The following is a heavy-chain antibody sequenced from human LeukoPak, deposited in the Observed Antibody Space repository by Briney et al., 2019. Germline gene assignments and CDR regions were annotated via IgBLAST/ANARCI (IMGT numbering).Heavy chain of an antibody. V-gene: IGHV3-11*04. CDR3: ARWFYYGSGSFDY. Sequence: PGGSLRLSCAASGFTFSDYYMTWIRQAPGKGLEWVSYISSNGNTIYYADSVKGRFTISRDNAKNSLSLQMNSLRAEDTAVYYCARWFYYGSGSFDYWGQGTPVTVSS. CDR2: ISSNGNTI. D-gene: IGHD3-10*01. CDR1: GFTFSDYY. J-gene: IGHJ4*02.